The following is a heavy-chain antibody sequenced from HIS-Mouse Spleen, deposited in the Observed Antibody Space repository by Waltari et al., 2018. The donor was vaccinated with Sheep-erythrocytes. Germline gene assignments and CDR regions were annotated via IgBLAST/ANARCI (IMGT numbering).Heavy chain of an antibody. J-gene: IGHJ4*02. D-gene: IGHD6-6*01. V-gene: IGHV4-39*07. Sequence: QLQLQESGPGLVTPSETLSLTCTVSGGSISSGSYYWGGSRQRPGKGLEWIGSIYYSGSTYYNPSLKSRVTISVDTSKNQFSLKLSSVTAADTAVYYCARVSVAARFDYWGQGTLVTVSS. CDR2: IYYSGST. CDR3: ARVSVAARFDY. CDR1: GGSISSGSYY.